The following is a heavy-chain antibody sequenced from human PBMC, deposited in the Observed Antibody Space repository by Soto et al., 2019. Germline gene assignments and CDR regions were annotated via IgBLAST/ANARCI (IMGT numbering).Heavy chain of an antibody. V-gene: IGHV3-30*03. CDR1: GFTFSNYG. J-gene: IGHJ4*02. Sequence: GGSLRLSCAASGFTFSNYGMHWVRQAPGKGLEWVAVISYDGSNKYYADSVKGRFTISRDNSKNTLYLQMNSLRAEDTAVYYSARHGYSYGGGYFDYWGQGTLVTVSS. D-gene: IGHD5-18*01. CDR2: ISYDGSNK. CDR3: ARHGYSYGGGYFDY.